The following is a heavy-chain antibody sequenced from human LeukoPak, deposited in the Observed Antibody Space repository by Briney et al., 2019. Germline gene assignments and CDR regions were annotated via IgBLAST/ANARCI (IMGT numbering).Heavy chain of an antibody. J-gene: IGHJ4*02. CDR1: GYNFTGFY. CDR2: INPNIGGT. Sequence: GASVKVSCKASGYNFTGFYIHWVRQAPGQGLEWMGWINPNIGGTSYAQKFQGRVTMTRDTSISTAYMELSRLRSDDTADYYCSREMGNWGQGTLLTVSS. D-gene: IGHD7-27*01. CDR3: SREMGN. V-gene: IGHV1-2*02.